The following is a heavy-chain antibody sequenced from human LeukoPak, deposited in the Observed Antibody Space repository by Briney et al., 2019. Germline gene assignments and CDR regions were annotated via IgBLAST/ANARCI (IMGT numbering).Heavy chain of an antibody. CDR3: AREVTAIPDAFDI. CDR1: GFTFSSYW. D-gene: IGHD2-21*02. CDR2: IKQDGSEK. J-gene: IGHJ3*02. V-gene: IGHV3-7*01. Sequence: GGSLRLSCAASGFTFSSYWMSWVRQAPGKGLEWVANIKQDGSEKYYVDSVKGRFTISRDNAKNSLYLQMNSLRAEDTAVYYCAREVTAIPDAFDIWGQGTMVTVSS.